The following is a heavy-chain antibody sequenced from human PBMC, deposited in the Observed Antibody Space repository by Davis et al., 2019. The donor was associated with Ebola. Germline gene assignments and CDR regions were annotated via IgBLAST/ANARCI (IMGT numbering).Heavy chain of an antibody. J-gene: IGHJ6*02. D-gene: IGHD6-13*01. CDR3: ARARYSSSWPRCLDV. CDR1: GFTFSSYS. CDR2: ISSSSSTI. V-gene: IGHV3-48*02. Sequence: GGSLRLSCAASGFTFSSYSMNWVRQAPGKGLEWVSYISSSSSTIYYADSVKGRFTISGDNAKNSLYLQMNSLRDEDTAVYYCARARYSSSWPRCLDVWGQGTTVTVSS.